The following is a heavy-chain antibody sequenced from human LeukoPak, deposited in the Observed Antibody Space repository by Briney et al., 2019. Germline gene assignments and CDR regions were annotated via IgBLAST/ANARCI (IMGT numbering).Heavy chain of an antibody. D-gene: IGHD3-10*01. J-gene: IGHJ5*02. CDR3: ARAGAWQIDP. CDR2: IFYTGSS. Sequence: SETLSLTCTVSGGSISSYYWSWIRQPPGKGLEWIGHIFYTGSSNYNPSLKSRVTISLNRPKNQLSLSLTSVTAADTAVYYCARAGAWQIDPWGQGTLVTVSS. V-gene: IGHV4-59*01. CDR1: GGSISSYY.